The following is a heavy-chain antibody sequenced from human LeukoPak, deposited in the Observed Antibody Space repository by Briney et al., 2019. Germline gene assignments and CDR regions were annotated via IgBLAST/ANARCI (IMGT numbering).Heavy chain of an antibody. V-gene: IGHV4-59*12. CDR1: GGSISSYY. D-gene: IGHD5-12*01. CDR2: IYYSGST. CDR3: ARSRYSGYDFAEYFQH. J-gene: IGHJ1*01. Sequence: SETLSLTCTVSGGSISSYYWSWIRQPPGKGLEWIGYIYYSGSTNYNPYLKSRVTISVDTSKNQFSLKLSSVTAADTAVYYCARSRYSGYDFAEYFQHWGQGTLVTVSS.